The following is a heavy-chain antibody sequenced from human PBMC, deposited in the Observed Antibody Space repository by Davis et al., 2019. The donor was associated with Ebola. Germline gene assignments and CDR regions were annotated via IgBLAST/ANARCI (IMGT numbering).Heavy chain of an antibody. J-gene: IGHJ4*02. CDR2: IYPGYSDA. Sequence: WESLKISRRGSGYSLTNYWIGRVRQMPGKGLEWIGSIYPGYSDAIYSPSFQGQVSISADKSISTVYMQWSSLKASDTAMYYCARHLLATRQFDYWGLGTLVTVSS. V-gene: IGHV5-51*01. CDR1: GYSLTNYW. CDR3: ARHLLATRQFDY. D-gene: IGHD5-24*01.